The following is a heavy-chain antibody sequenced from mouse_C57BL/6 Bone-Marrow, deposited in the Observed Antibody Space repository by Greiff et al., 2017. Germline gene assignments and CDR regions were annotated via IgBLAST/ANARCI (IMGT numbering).Heavy chain of an antibody. CDR2: IYPRSGNT. J-gene: IGHJ1*03. Sequence: VQVVESGAELARPGASVKLSCKASGYTFTSYGISWVKQRTGQGLEWIGEIYPRSGNTYYNEKFKGKATLTADKSSSTAYMELRSLTSEDSAVYFCAREAYGYDRYFDVWGTGTTVTVSS. CDR1: GYTFTSYG. V-gene: IGHV1-81*01. D-gene: IGHD2-2*01. CDR3: AREAYGYDRYFDV.